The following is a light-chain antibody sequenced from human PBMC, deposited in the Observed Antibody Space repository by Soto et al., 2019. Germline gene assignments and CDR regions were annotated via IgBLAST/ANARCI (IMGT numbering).Light chain of an antibody. CDR1: RDVGSD. CDR3: QKSDHLPL. J-gene: IGKJ3*01. V-gene: IGKV1-6*01. CDR2: AAS. Sequence: QMTQSPSSLSASVGEKIIITCRASRDVGSDVSWYQQKPGQAPKLLIYAASNLYTGVPSRFSGSRSGTEFTLTISSLQPEDFASYYCQKSDHLPLFGPGTKVDMK.